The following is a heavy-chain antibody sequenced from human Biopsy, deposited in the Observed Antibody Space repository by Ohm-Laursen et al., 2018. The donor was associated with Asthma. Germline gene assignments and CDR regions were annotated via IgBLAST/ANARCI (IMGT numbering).Heavy chain of an antibody. CDR1: GFTFRSYA. J-gene: IGHJ4*02. V-gene: IGHV3-30-3*01. CDR3: ARDVMEWYLPAFDF. D-gene: IGHD3-3*01. Sequence: SLRLSCTASGFTFRSYAMRWVRQAPGKGLEWVAVGGSYYDGGLKYYADSVNGRFTVSRDDSKNTLYLQMNSLRPGDTAVYYCARDVMEWYLPAFDFWGQGTLVTVSS. CDR2: GGSYYDGGLK.